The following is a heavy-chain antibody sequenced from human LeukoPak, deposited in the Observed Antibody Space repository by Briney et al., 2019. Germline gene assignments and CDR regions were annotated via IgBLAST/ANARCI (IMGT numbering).Heavy chain of an antibody. CDR2: IYYSGST. J-gene: IGHJ5*02. V-gene: IGHV4-31*03. CDR1: GGSISSGGYY. Sequence: PSETLSLTCTVSGGSISSGGYYWSWIRQHPGKGLEWIGYIYYSGSTYYNPSLKSRVTISVDTSKNQFSLKLSSVTAADTAVYYCARVTPAATSVRSGLWFDPWGQGTLVTVSS. CDR3: ARVTPAATSVRSGLWFDP. D-gene: IGHD2-15*01.